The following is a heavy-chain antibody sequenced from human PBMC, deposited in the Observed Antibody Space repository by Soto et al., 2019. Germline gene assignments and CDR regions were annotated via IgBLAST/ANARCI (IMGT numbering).Heavy chain of an antibody. CDR1: GFTFSSYD. Sequence: HPGGSLRLSCAASGFTFSSYDMNWVRQAPGKGLEWVSSISAGGGTTYYADSVKGRFTISRDNSKNTLYLQMDSLRAEDRAVYYCAFQGLLTIRVFWGQGTLVTVS. CDR3: AFQGLLTIRVF. V-gene: IGHV3-23*01. J-gene: IGHJ4*02. CDR2: ISAGGGTT. D-gene: IGHD3-3*01.